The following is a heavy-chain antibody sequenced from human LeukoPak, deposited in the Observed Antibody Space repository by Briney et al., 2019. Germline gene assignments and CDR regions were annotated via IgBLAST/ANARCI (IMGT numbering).Heavy chain of an antibody. V-gene: IGHV3-23*01. D-gene: IGHD1-26*01. CDR2: ISGSGGST. CDR3: AKEGYGGTYYYYYYGMDV. CDR1: GFTFSTYA. J-gene: IGHJ6*02. Sequence: GGSLRLSCAASGFTFSTYAMSWVREAPGKGLGWVSGISGSGGSTYYAASVKGRFTISRDNSKNTLYLQMNSLRAEDTALYYCAKEGYGGTYYYYYYGMDVWGQGTTVTVSS.